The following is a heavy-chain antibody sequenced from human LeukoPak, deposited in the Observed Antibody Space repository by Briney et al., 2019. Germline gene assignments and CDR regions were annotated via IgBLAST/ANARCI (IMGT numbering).Heavy chain of an antibody. D-gene: IGHD5-24*01. Sequence: SETLSLTCTVSGGSISSGDYYWSWIRQPPGKGLEWIGYIYYSGSTNYNPSLKSRVTISVDTSKNQFSLKLSSVTAADTAVYYCARESVEMATINAFDIWGQGTMVTVSS. CDR3: ARESVEMATINAFDI. J-gene: IGHJ3*02. CDR2: IYYSGST. V-gene: IGHV4-61*08. CDR1: GGSISSGDYY.